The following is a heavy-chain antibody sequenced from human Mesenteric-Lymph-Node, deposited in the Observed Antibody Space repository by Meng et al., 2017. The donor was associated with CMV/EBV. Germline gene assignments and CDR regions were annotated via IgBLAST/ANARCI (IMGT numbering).Heavy chain of an antibody. CDR3: ARVEPPAGYGLDY. CDR2: INPDGSTT. D-gene: IGHD2-2*01. Sequence: GGSLRLSCAASGFTSISYWMHWVRQAPGRGLVWVSRINPDGSTTYYADSVKGRFTISRDNAKNTVYLQMNSLRAEDTAVYYCARVEPPAGYGLDYWGQGTLVTVSS. J-gene: IGHJ4*02. V-gene: IGHV3-74*01. CDR1: GFTSISYW.